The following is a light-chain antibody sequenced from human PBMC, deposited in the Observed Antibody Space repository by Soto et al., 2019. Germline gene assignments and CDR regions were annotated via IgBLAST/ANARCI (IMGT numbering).Light chain of an antibody. Sequence: DIQMTQSPSSVSASVGDRVIITCRASQDIRSWLAWYQQIPGKAPKLLIYETSSLQSGVPSRFSGSGSGTEFTLIINNLQPEDFATYYCQQANSFPWTFGQGTKVEIK. CDR1: QDIRSW. J-gene: IGKJ1*01. V-gene: IGKV1-12*01. CDR3: QQANSFPWT. CDR2: ETS.